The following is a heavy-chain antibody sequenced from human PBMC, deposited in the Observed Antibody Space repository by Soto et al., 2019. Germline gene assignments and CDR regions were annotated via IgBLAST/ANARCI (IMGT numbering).Heavy chain of an antibody. CDR3: ARCSGWYGQCYFDC. CDR2: LYSDGRT. J-gene: IGHJ4*02. V-gene: IGHV3-53*02. D-gene: IGHD6-13*01. CDR1: GFIVSSSY. Sequence: DVQLVETGGGLIQPGGSRRLSCAASGFIVSSSYMSWVRQAPGKGLAWVSVLYSDGRTYYADSVKGRFTISRDNSKNTLYLQMNSLSAEDTAVYYCARCSGWYGQCYFDCWGQGTLVTVSS.